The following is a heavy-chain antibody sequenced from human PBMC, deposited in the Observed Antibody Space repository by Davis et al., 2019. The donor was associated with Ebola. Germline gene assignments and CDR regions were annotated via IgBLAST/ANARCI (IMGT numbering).Heavy chain of an antibody. J-gene: IGHJ4*02. V-gene: IGHV3-23*01. CDR2: IGGSGDGT. CDR1: GFTFSTYP. D-gene: IGHD1/OR15-1a*01. CDR3: AQGTIGPFW. Sequence: GESLKISCTASGFTFSTYPMTWIRQVPGKGLDWVSTIGGSGDGTHYADSMKGRFTISRDNSKNTLYLQMNSLRVEDTAVYYCAQGTIGPFWWGQGTLVTVSS.